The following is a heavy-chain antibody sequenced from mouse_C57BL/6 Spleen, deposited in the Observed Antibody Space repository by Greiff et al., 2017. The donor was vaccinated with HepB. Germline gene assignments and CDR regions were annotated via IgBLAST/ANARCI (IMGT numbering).Heavy chain of an antibody. Sequence: VQLQQSGPELVKPGASVKISCKASGYAFSSSWMNWVKQRPGKGLEWIGRIYPGDGDTNYNGKFKGKATLTADKSSSTASMQLSSLTSEDSAVCFCAGYYGYFDYWGQGTTLTVSS. J-gene: IGHJ2*01. V-gene: IGHV1-82*01. CDR3: AGYYGYFDY. CDR1: GYAFSSSW. CDR2: IYPGDGDT. D-gene: IGHD1-1*01.